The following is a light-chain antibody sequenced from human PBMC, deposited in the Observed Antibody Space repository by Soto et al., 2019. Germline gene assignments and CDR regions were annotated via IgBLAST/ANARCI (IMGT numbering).Light chain of an antibody. V-gene: IGKV3-20*01. Sequence: EIVLTQSPGILSLSPGERASLSGGASQSISSSFLAWYQQKPGQAPRLLIYGASSRATGIPDRFSGTGSETDFTLTISRLEPEDFAVYYCQQYDNSPITFGQGTRLEI. CDR3: QQYDNSPIT. J-gene: IGKJ5*01. CDR2: GAS. CDR1: QSISSSF.